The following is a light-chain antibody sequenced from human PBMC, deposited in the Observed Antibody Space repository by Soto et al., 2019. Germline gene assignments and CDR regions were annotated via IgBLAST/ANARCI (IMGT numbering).Light chain of an antibody. Sequence: DIQMTQSPSTLSASAGDRVTITCRASHSISRWLAWYRQKPGKAPELLVYDASNLKSGVPSRFSGSGSGTEFTLTISGLQPDDFAPYYCQQYNSNFGQGTKLEIK. CDR2: DAS. CDR3: QQYNSN. V-gene: IGKV1-5*01. CDR1: HSISRW. J-gene: IGKJ2*01.